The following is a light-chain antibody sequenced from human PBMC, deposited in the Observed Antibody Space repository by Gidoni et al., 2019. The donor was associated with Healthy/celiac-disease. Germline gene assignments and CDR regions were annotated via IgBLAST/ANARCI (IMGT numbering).Light chain of an antibody. Sequence: ELVLTQSPATLSLSPGDRATLSSRASQSVSSYLAWYPQKPGQAPRLLIDDASNRATGIQARFSGSGSGTDFTLTISSIEPEDFAVYYCQQRSNWPPITFGQGTRLEIK. CDR1: QSVSSY. J-gene: IGKJ5*01. CDR3: QQRSNWPPIT. V-gene: IGKV3-11*01. CDR2: DAS.